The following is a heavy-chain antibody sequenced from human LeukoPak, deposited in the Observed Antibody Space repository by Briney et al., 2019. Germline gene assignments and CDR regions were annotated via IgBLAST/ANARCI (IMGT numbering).Heavy chain of an antibody. CDR2: IYHSGST. J-gene: IGHJ3*02. CDR1: GYSISSGYY. CDR3: ARYRNCGSDCYDAFDI. Sequence: KPSETLSLTCTVSGYSISSGYYWGWIRQPPGKGLEWIGSIYHSGSTYYNPSLKSRVTISVDTSKNQFSLKLSSVTAADTAVYYCARYRNCGSDCYDAFDIWGQGTMVTVSS. D-gene: IGHD2-21*02. V-gene: IGHV4-38-2*02.